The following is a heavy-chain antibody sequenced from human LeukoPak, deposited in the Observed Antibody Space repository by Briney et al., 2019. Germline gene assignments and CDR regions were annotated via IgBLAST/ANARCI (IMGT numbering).Heavy chain of an antibody. J-gene: IGHJ6*03. Sequence: PSQTLSLTCTVSGGSISSGGYYWSWIRQHPGKGLEWIGYIYYSGSTYYNPSLKSRVTISVDTSKNQFSLKLSSVTAADTAVYYCARKLWNYYYYMDVWGKGTTVTVSS. D-gene: IGHD2-15*01. V-gene: IGHV4-31*03. CDR2: IYYSGST. CDR1: GGSISSGGYY. CDR3: ARKLWNYYYYMDV.